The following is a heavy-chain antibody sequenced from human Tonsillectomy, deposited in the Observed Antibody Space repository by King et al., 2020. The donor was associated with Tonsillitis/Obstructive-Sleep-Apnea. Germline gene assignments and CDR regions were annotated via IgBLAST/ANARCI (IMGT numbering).Heavy chain of an antibody. J-gene: IGHJ4*02. V-gene: IGHV3-30*18. CDR2: ISYDGSNK. CDR1: GFTFSSYG. Sequence: VQLVESGGGVVQPGRSLRLSCAASGFTFSSYGMHWVRQAPGKGLEWVAVISYDGSNKYYADSVKGRFTISRDNSKNTLYLQMNSLRAEDTAVYYCAKDLVVANTPPVWGRGTLVTVSS. D-gene: IGHD5-12*01. CDR3: AKDLVVANTPPV.